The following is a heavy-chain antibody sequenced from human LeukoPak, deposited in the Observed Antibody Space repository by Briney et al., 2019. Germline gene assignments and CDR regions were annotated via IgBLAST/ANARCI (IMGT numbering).Heavy chain of an antibody. CDR2: IVVGSGNT. J-gene: IGHJ4*02. CDR1: GFTFTSSA. Sequence: GASVKVPCKASGFTFTSSAVQWVRQARGQRLEWIGWIVVGSGNTNYAQKFQERVTITRDMSTSTAYMELSSLRSEDTAVYYCAAGGYSSGWSGGYWGQGTLVTVSS. V-gene: IGHV1-58*01. D-gene: IGHD6-19*01. CDR3: AAGGYSSGWSGGY.